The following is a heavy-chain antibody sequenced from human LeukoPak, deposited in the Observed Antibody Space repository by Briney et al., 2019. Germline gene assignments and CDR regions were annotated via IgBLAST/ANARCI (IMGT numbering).Heavy chain of an antibody. D-gene: IGHD6-19*01. V-gene: IGHV3-9*01. CDR1: GFTFDDYA. J-gene: IGHJ3*02. Sequence: GGSLRLSCAASGFTFDDYAMHWVRQAPGKGLEWVSGISWNSGSIGYADSVKGRFTISRDNAKNSLYLQMNSLRAKDTALYYCATITTLLRSVALHGAFDIWGQGTMVTVSS. CDR2: ISWNSGSI. CDR3: ATITTLLRSVALHGAFDI.